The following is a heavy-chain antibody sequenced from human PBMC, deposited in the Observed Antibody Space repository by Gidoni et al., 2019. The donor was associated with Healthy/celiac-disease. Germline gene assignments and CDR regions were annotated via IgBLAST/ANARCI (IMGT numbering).Heavy chain of an antibody. V-gene: IGHV3-43*01. CDR3: AKGFLSSDYYMDV. J-gene: IGHJ6*03. D-gene: IGHD3-3*01. Sequence: EVQLVEPGGVVVQPGGSLRLSCAASGSTFDGYTMHWVRQAPGKGLEWVSLISWDGGSTYYADSVKGRFTISRDNSKNSLYLQMNSLRTEDTALYYCAKGFLSSDYYMDVWGKGTTVTVSS. CDR2: ISWDGGST. CDR1: GSTFDGYT.